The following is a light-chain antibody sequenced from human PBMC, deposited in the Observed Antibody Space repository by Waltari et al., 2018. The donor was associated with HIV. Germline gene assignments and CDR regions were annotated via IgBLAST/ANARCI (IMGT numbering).Light chain of an antibody. CDR1: HIGNKG. V-gene: IGLV3-21*04. CDR2: FNN. Sequence: YVLTQPPSVSVAPGETASIACGGDHIGNKGVHWYQQRPGQAPVLVIYFNNARPSGIPERLSGSNSVNTATLTISRVEAGDEADYYCQVWDSKTSQGVFGGGTKLTVL. J-gene: IGLJ3*02. CDR3: QVWDSKTSQGV.